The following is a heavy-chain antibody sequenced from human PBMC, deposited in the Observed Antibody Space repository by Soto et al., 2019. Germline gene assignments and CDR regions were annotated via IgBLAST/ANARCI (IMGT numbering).Heavy chain of an antibody. Sequence: ASVKVSCKASGGTFSSYTISWVRQAPGQGLEWMGRIIPILGIANYAQKFQGRVTITADKSTSTAYMELSSLRSEDTAVYYCASGTAPDCSGGSCYPYYFDYWGQGTLVTVSS. CDR2: IIPILGIA. J-gene: IGHJ4*02. CDR1: GGTFSSYT. CDR3: ASGTAPDCSGGSCYPYYFDY. V-gene: IGHV1-69*02. D-gene: IGHD2-15*01.